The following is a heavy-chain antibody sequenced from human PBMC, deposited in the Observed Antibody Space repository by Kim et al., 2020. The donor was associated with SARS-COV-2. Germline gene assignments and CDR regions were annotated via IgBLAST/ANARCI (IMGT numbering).Heavy chain of an antibody. CDR3: ARSKIAAAGND. V-gene: IGHV4-59*01. D-gene: IGHD6-13*01. Sequence: TNYHPSLKSRVTISVDTSKNQFSLKLSSVTAADTAVYYCARSKIAAAGNDWGQGTLVTVSS. J-gene: IGHJ4*02. CDR2: T.